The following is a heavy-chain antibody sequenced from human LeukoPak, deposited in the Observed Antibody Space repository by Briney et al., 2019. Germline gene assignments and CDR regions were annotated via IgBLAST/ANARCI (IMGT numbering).Heavy chain of an antibody. D-gene: IGHD6-19*01. Sequence: GRPLRLSCAASGFTFDDYAMHCVRQAPGKGLEWVSGISWNSGSIGYADSVKGRFTISRDNAKNSLYLQMNSLRAEDTALYYCAKDIEYSSGLDYWGQGTLVTVSS. V-gene: IGHV3-9*01. CDR3: AKDIEYSSGLDY. CDR1: GFTFDDYA. CDR2: ISWNSGSI. J-gene: IGHJ4*02.